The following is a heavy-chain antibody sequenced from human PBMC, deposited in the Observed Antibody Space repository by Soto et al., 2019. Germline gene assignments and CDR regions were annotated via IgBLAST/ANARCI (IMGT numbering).Heavy chain of an antibody. V-gene: IGHV3-30*18. CDR3: AKDRGYCSSTSCYDKEYYYYYYYMDV. D-gene: IGHD2-2*03. CDR2: ISYDGSNK. Sequence: QVQLVESGGGVVQPGRSLRLSCAASGFTFSSYGMHWVRQAPGKGLEWVAVISYDGSNKYYADSVKGRFTISRDNSKNTLYLQMNSLRAEDTAVYYCAKDRGYCSSTSCYDKEYYYYYYYMDVWGKGTTVTVSS. J-gene: IGHJ6*03. CDR1: GFTFSSYG.